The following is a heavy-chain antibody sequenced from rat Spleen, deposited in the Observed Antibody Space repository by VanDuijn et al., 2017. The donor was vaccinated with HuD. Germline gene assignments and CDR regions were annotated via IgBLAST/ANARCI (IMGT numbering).Heavy chain of an antibody. V-gene: IGHV5-25*01. CDR3: ARRGFLSDWYFDF. D-gene: IGHD1-6*01. CDR2: ISTGGGNT. J-gene: IGHJ1*01. Sequence: EVQLVESGGDLVQPGRSMQLSCAASGFTFSNYYMAWVRQAPTKGLECVASISTGGGNTYYRHSVKGRFTISRDNAKSTLYLQMDSLRAEDTATYFCARRGFLSDWYFDFWGPGTMVTVSS. CDR1: GFTFSNYY.